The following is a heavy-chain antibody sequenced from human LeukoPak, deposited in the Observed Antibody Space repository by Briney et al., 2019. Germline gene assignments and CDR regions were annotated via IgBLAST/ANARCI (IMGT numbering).Heavy chain of an antibody. CDR1: GFTFSSYS. D-gene: IGHD3-22*01. Sequence: GGSLRLSCAASGFTFSSYSMNWVRQAPGKGLEWVSSISSSSSYIYYADSVKGRFTISRDNAKNSLYLQMNSLRAEDTALYYCAKDTDSSGYYGFDYWGQGTLVTVSS. CDR2: ISSSSSYI. CDR3: AKDTDSSGYYGFDY. V-gene: IGHV3-21*04. J-gene: IGHJ4*02.